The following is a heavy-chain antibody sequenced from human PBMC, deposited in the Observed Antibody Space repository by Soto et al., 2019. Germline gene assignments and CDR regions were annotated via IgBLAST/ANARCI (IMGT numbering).Heavy chain of an antibody. CDR2: INSDGSST. Sequence: PGGSLRLSCAASGYTFSSFWMHWVRQVPGKGLVWVSRINSDGSSTTYADSVKGRFTISRDNAKNTLYLQMNSLRAEDTAVYYCTRAAWGCTSASCLINHWGQGTLVTASS. D-gene: IGHD2-2*01. CDR3: TRAAWGCTSASCLINH. CDR1: GYTFSSFW. V-gene: IGHV3-74*03. J-gene: IGHJ5*02.